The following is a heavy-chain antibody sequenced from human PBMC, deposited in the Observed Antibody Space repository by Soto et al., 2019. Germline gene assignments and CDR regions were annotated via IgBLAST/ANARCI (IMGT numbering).Heavy chain of an antibody. V-gene: IGHV3-23*01. Sequence: GGSLRLSCAASGFTFSSYAMSWVRQAPGKGLEWVSAISGSGGSTYYADSVKGRFTISRDNSKNTLYLQMNSLRAEDTAVYYCAKGGYYGSGSYYPTYYYYYYGMDVWGQGTTVTVSS. J-gene: IGHJ6*02. CDR1: GFTFSSYA. CDR2: ISGSGGST. D-gene: IGHD3-10*01. CDR3: AKGGYYGSGSYYPTYYYYYYGMDV.